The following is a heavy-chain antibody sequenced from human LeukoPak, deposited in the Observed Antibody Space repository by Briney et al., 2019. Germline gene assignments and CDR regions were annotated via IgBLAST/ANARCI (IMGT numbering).Heavy chain of an antibody. Sequence: ASVKVSCKTSGYTFTSYGISWVRQAPGQGLEWMGWISAYNGETNYAQKLQGRVTMTTDTSTSTAYMELRSLRSDDTAVYYCAREGTTVGYYYYYMDVWGKGTTVTVSS. CDR3: AREGTTVGYYYYYMDV. CDR2: ISAYNGET. V-gene: IGHV1-18*01. D-gene: IGHD4-11*01. CDR1: GYTFTSYG. J-gene: IGHJ6*03.